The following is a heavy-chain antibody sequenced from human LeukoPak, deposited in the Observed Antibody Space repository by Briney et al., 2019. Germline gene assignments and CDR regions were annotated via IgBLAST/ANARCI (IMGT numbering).Heavy chain of an antibody. Sequence: GGSLRLSCAASGFTFSSYAMHWVRQAPGKGLEYVSAISSNGGSTYYANSVKGRFIISRNNSKNTLYLQMGSLRAEDMAVYYCARGIITGYYFDYWGQGTLVTVSS. J-gene: IGHJ4*02. D-gene: IGHD1-14*01. V-gene: IGHV3-64*01. CDR3: ARGIITGYYFDY. CDR2: ISSNGGST. CDR1: GFTFSSYA.